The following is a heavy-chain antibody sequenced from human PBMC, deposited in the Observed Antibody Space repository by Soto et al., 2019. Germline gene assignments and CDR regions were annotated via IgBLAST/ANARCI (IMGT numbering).Heavy chain of an antibody. Sequence: SETLSLTCSVSGFAISRGYYWSWVRQPPGKGLEWIGSIYPSVSSYHNPSLATRLRLSIDTSKNQFTLNLASVTAADTALYFCAREKVGTTFFDNWGQGIQVTVSS. CDR3: AREKVGTTFFDN. CDR1: GFAISRGYY. V-gene: IGHV4-38-2*02. CDR2: IYPSVSS. J-gene: IGHJ4*02. D-gene: IGHD1-1*01.